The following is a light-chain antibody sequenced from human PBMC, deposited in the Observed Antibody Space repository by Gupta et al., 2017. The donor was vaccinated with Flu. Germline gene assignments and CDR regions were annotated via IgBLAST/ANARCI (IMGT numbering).Light chain of an antibody. Sequence: KTASITCGGNNIESKSVHWYQQKPGQAPVLVVYEDSDRPSGIPERLSGSNSGNTATLTITRVEAGDEADYYCQVWDTSSDPAYVFGTGTKVTVL. CDR3: QVWDTSSDPAYV. V-gene: IGLV3-21*03. J-gene: IGLJ1*01. CDR1: NIESKS. CDR2: EDS.